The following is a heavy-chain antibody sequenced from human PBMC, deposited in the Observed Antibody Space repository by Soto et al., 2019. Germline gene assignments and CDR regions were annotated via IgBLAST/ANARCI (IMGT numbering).Heavy chain of an antibody. CDR1: GFTFSSYG. Sequence: VGSLRLSCAASGFTFSSYGMHWVRQAPGKGLEWVAVISYDGSNKYYADSVKGRFTISRDNSKNTLYLQMNSLRAEDTAVYYCAKGEERVPAAHLFDYWGQGTLVTVSS. CDR2: ISYDGSNK. CDR3: AKGEERVPAAHLFDY. J-gene: IGHJ4*02. D-gene: IGHD2-2*01. V-gene: IGHV3-30*18.